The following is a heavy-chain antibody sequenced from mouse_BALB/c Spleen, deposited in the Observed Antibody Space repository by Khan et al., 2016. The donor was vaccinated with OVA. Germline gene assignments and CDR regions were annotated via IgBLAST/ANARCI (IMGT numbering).Heavy chain of an antibody. CDR3: ARGYFGNYEFAY. CDR2: IFPGTGTT. CDR1: GYTFTSYW. D-gene: IGHD2-1*01. V-gene: IGHV1S132*01. Sequence: QIQLVQSGAELVKPGASVKLSCKTSGYTFTSYWIQWVKQRPGQGLGWIGQIFPGTGTTYYNENFKGKATLTVDTSSNTAYIQFSSLTSEDSAVYFCARGYFGNYEFAYWGQGTLVTVSP. J-gene: IGHJ3*01.